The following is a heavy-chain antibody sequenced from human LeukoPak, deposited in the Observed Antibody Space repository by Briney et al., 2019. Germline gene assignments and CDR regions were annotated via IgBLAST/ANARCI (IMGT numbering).Heavy chain of an antibody. D-gene: IGHD2-8*01. CDR2: IYYTGDT. Sequence: SETLSLTCSLSGVSISSYYWSWIRLPPGKALGWIGNIYYTGDTNYNPSLQSRVTMSVDAPRGQFSLYLGSVTAADTAVYYCARGFQWHPKPNAFDIWGHGTMVTVSP. J-gene: IGHJ3*02. CDR3: ARGFQWHPKPNAFDI. CDR1: GVSISSYY. V-gene: IGHV4-59*01.